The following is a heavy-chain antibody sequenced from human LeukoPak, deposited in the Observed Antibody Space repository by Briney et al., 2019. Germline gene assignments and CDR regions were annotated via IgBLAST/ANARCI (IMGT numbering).Heavy chain of an antibody. J-gene: IGHJ3*02. Sequence: GGSLGLSCAASGFTFSSYAMHWVRQAPGKGLEWVAVISYDGSNKYYADSVKGRFTISRDNSKNTLYLQMNSLRAEDTAVYYCARDRGTTVTTDDAFDIWGQGTMVTVSS. CDR1: GFTFSSYA. V-gene: IGHV3-30*04. D-gene: IGHD4-17*01. CDR2: ISYDGSNK. CDR3: ARDRGTTVTTDDAFDI.